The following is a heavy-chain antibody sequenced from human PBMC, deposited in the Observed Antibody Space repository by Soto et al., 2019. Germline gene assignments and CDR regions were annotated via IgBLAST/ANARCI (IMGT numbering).Heavy chain of an antibody. CDR2: INYSGST. Sequence: KTSETLSLTCTVSGASISSYHWSWIRQPPGKRLEWIGHINYSGSTNYNPSLKSRVSISLDTSKNQFSLKLSSVTAADTAVYYCVRARRPSIAAADFWFDPWGQGTLVTVSS. D-gene: IGHD6-13*01. V-gene: IGHV4-59*01. CDR3: VRARRPSIAAADFWFDP. CDR1: GASISSYH. J-gene: IGHJ5*02.